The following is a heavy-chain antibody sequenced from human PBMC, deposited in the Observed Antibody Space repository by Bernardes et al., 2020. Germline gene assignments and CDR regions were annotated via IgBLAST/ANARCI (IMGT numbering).Heavy chain of an antibody. V-gene: IGHV3-23*01. CDR3: ANVRGIMDS. CDR1: GITLTNYA. CDR2: IRTTGVTT. Sequence: GWSLRLSCAASGITLTNYAMSWVRQAPGKGLEWVSVIRTTGVTTAYADSVKGRFTISRDNSKNTVHLQMNSLRAEDTAVYYCANVRGIMDSWGQGSLVTVSS. D-gene: IGHD3-10*01. J-gene: IGHJ4*02.